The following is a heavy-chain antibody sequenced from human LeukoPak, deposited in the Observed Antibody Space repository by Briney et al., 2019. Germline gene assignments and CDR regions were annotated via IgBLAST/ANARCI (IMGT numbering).Heavy chain of an antibody. CDR3: ARLTREDGVDV. CDR2: MFYNGNT. CDR1: GGSINGYY. V-gene: IGHV4-59*01. Sequence: SETLSLTCNVSGGSINGYYWTWIRQPPGRGLEWIGYMFYNGNTNYSPSLKSRVTISLDTSKSQISMRLTSVTAADTGVYHCARLTREDGVDVWGQGTTVTVSS. J-gene: IGHJ6*02.